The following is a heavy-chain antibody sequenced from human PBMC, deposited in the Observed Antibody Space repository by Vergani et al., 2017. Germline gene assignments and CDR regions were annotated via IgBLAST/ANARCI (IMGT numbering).Heavy chain of an antibody. V-gene: IGHV4-30-2*01. CDR1: GGSISSGGYS. Sequence: LQLQESGSGLVKPSQTLSLTCAVSGGSISSGGYSWSWIRQPPGKGLEWIGYIYHSGSTSYNPSLKSRVTISVDRSKNQFSLKLSSVTAEDTAVYYCARVNRGPIVVVPATSYYYGMDVWGQGTTVTVSS. CDR2: IYHSGST. D-gene: IGHD2-2*01. CDR3: ARVNRGPIVVVPATSYYYGMDV. J-gene: IGHJ6*02.